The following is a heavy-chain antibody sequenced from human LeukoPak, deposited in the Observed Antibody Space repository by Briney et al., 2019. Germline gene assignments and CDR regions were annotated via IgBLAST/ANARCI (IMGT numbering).Heavy chain of an antibody. D-gene: IGHD3-22*01. CDR3: ARHYDSSGYWFYFDY. V-gene: IGHV4-59*08. CDR1: GGSIRSYY. CDR2: IYYSGST. J-gene: IGHJ4*02. Sequence: SETLSLTCTVSGGSIRSYYRSWIRQPPGKGLEWIGYIYYSGSTNYNPSLKSRVTISVDTSKNQFSLKLSSVTAADTAVYYCARHYDSSGYWFYFDYWGQGTLVTVSS.